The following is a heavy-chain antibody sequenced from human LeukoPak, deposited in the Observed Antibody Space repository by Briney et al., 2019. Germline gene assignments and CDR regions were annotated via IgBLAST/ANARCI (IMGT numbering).Heavy chain of an antibody. CDR3: ARRPDYYDSSGYQGEEY. CDR2: VYYSGST. J-gene: IGHJ4*02. V-gene: IGHV4-39*07. D-gene: IGHD3-22*01. CDR1: GGSISSSTYY. Sequence: SSETLSLTCTVSGGSISSSTYYWGWIRQPPGKALEWIGSVYYSGSTYYNLSLKSRVTISIDTSKNQFSLKLSSVTAADTAVYYCARRPDYYDSSGYQGEEYWGQGTLVTVSS.